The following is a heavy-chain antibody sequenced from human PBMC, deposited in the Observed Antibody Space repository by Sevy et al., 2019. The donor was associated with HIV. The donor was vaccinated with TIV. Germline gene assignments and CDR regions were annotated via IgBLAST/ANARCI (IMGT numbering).Heavy chain of an antibody. CDR2: IYHSGST. D-gene: IGHD3-22*01. CDR3: ARQYYYDSSGYYWYFDL. CDR1: GYSISSGYY. Sequence: SETLSLTCAVSGYSISSGYYWGWIRQPPGKGLEWIGSIYHSGSTYYNPSLKSRVTISVDTSKNQFSLKLSSVTAADTAVYYCARQYYYDSSGYYWYFDLWGRGTLVTVSS. J-gene: IGHJ2*01. V-gene: IGHV4-38-2*01.